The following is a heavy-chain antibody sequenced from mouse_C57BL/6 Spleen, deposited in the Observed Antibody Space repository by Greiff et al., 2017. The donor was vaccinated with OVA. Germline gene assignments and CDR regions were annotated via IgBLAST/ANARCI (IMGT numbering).Heavy chain of an antibody. D-gene: IGHD2-5*01. J-gene: IGHJ3*01. CDR1: GYTFTSYW. Sequence: QVQLQQPGAELVRPGTSVKLSCKASGYTFTSYWMHWVKQRPGQGLEWIGVIDPSDSYTNYNQKFKGKATLTVDTSSSTAYMQLSSLTSEDSAVYYCASSYSNYESFAYWGQGTLVTVSA. CDR3: ASSYSNYESFAY. V-gene: IGHV1-59*01. CDR2: IDPSDSYT.